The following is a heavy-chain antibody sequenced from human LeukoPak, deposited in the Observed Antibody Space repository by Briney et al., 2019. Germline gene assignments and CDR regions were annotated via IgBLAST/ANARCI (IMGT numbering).Heavy chain of an antibody. J-gene: IGHJ6*02. CDR1: GGSFSSYY. CDR2: IYYSGNT. Sequence: SETLSLTCTVSGGSFSSYYWSWIRQPPGKGLEWIGYIYYSGNTNYNPSLKSRVTISVDTSKNQFSLKLSSVTAADTAVYYCARLRTPNYYYYGMDVWGQGTTVTVSS. V-gene: IGHV4-59*08. D-gene: IGHD4-23*01. CDR3: ARLRTPNYYYYGMDV.